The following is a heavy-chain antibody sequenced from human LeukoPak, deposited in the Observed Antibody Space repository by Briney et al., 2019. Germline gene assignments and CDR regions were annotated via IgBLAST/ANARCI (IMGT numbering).Heavy chain of an antibody. Sequence: SGTLSLTCAVSGGSISSSNWWSWVRQPPGKGLEWIGEIYHSGSTNYNPSLKSRVTISVDKSKNQFSLKLSSVTAADTAVYYCARGEYCSSTSCYPTRLRQTLDVWGKGTTVTISS. V-gene: IGHV4-4*02. CDR2: IYHSGST. CDR3: ARGEYCSSTSCYPTRLRQTLDV. D-gene: IGHD2-2*01. J-gene: IGHJ6*04. CDR1: GGSISSSNW.